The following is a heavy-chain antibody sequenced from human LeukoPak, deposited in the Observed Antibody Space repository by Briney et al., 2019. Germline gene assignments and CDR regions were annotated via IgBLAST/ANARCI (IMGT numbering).Heavy chain of an antibody. CDR1: GFTFSSYW. J-gene: IGHJ3*02. CDR3: VRETFIAMVGSHALDI. D-gene: IGHD6-19*01. Sequence: GGSLRLSCAASGFTFSSYWMSWVRQAPGKGLEWVAAINQDGSEKYYVDSVKGRFTISRDNAKNMLYLQMSGLNAEDTAVYYCVRETFIAMVGSHALDIWGQGTLVTVSS. V-gene: IGHV3-7*01. CDR2: INQDGSEK.